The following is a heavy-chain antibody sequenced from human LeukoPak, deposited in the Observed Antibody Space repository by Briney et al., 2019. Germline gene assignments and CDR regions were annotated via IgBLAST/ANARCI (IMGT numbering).Heavy chain of an antibody. CDR3: ARLGSLVGYCSGGSCYDRRGPFDY. CDR1: GYSFTSYW. V-gene: IGHV5-51*01. Sequence: GASLKISCKGSGYSFTSYWIGWVRQMPGKGLEWMGIIYPGDSYTRYSPSFQGQVTISADKSISPAYLQWSSLKASDTAMYYCARLGSLVGYCSGGSCYDRRGPFDYWGQGTLVTVSS. J-gene: IGHJ4*02. D-gene: IGHD2-15*01. CDR2: IYPGDSYT.